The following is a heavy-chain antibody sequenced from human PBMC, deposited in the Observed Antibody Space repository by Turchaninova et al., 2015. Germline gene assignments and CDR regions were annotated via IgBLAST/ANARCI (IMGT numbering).Heavy chain of an antibody. Sequence: QVQLVGSCGGVVQTGGSVRLPCVASGFIFSSSGLHWVRQAPGKGLEWVAYIPYGGSNEYFADSVKGRFTISRDNSKNTLYLQMNSLRAEDSAVYYCAKDAHWALDYWGQGTLVTVSS. J-gene: IGHJ4*02. CDR1: GFIFSSSG. D-gene: IGHD7-27*01. CDR3: AKDAHWALDY. CDR2: IPYGGSNE. V-gene: IGHV3-30*02.